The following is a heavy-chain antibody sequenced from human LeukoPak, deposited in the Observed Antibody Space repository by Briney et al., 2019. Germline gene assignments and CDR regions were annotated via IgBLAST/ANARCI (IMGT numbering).Heavy chain of an antibody. CDR2: IYTSGST. Sequence: SQTLSLTCTVSGGSISSGSYYWSWIRQPAGKGLEWIGRIYTSGSTNYNPSLKSRVTISVDTSKNQFSLKLSSVTAADTAVYYCASVAAKEDRWFDPWGQGTLVTVSS. J-gene: IGHJ5*02. CDR3: ASVAAKEDRWFDP. V-gene: IGHV4-61*02. D-gene: IGHD2-15*01. CDR1: GGSISSGSYY.